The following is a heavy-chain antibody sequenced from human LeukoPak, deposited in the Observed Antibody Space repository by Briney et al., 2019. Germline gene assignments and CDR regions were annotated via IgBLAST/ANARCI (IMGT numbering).Heavy chain of an antibody. V-gene: IGHV3-23*01. CDR1: GFTFSSYA. J-gene: IGHJ4*02. Sequence: GGSLRLSCTASGFTFSSYAMSWVRQAPGKGLEWVSAISGSGGSTYYADSVKGRFTISRDNSKNTLYLQMNSLRAEDTAVYYCAKDGITMIVVVIPLGYWGQGTLVTVSS. CDR2: ISGSGGST. D-gene: IGHD3-22*01. CDR3: AKDGITMIVVVIPLGY.